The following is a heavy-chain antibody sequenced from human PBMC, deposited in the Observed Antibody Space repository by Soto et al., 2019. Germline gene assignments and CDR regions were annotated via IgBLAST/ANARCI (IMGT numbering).Heavy chain of an antibody. CDR2: ISGSGGST. D-gene: IGHD3-10*01. J-gene: IGHJ4*02. V-gene: IGHV3-23*01. CDR3: AKDLRVVYGSGVRDYFDY. Sequence: GGSLRLSCAASGFTFSSYAMSWVRQAPGKGLEWVSAISGSGGSTYYADSVKGRFTISRDNSKNTLYLQMNSLRAEDTAVYYCAKDLRVVYGSGVRDYFDYWGQGTLVTVSS. CDR1: GFTFSSYA.